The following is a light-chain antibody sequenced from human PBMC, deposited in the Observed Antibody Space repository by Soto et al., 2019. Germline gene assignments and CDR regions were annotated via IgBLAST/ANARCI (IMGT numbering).Light chain of an antibody. V-gene: IGLV1-40*01. CDR1: SSNIGAGHD. CDR2: GKS. J-gene: IGLJ2*01. Sequence: QSVLTQPPSVSGAPGQRVTISCTGSSSNIGAGHDVHWYQQLPGTAPKLLMYGKSNRPSGVPDRFSGSKSGTSASLAITGLQAEDEADYYCQSFDSKFVVFGGGTQLTVL. CDR3: QSFDSKFVV.